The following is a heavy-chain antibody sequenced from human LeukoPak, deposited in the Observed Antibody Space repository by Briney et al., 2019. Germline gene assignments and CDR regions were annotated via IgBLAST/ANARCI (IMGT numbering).Heavy chain of an antibody. J-gene: IGHJ3*02. D-gene: IGHD1-1*01. CDR3: ARDSHRGYAFDI. CDR1: GYTFTGYY. V-gene: IGHV1-2*02. CDR2: INPNSGGT. Sequence: ASVKVSCKASGYTFTGYYMHWVRQAPGQGLEWMGWINPNSGGTNYAQKFQGRVTMTRDTSISTAYMELSRLRSGDTAVYYCARDSHRGYAFDIWGQGTMVTVSS.